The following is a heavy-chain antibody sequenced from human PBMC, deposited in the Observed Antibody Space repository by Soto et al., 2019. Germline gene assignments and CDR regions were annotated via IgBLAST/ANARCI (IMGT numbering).Heavy chain of an antibody. CDR3: ARGSLDYYGSVSSIYYFDY. Sequence: QVQLVQSGAEVRKPGSSVRVSCKASGGSFNRHTISWVRQAPGQGLEWMGGIIPIFGTANHAQKFQGRVTIIADESTSTVYMELSSLRSDDTAIYYCARGSLDYYGSVSSIYYFDYWGQGALVTVSS. V-gene: IGHV1-69*01. CDR2: IIPIFGTA. J-gene: IGHJ4*02. D-gene: IGHD3-10*01. CDR1: GGSFNRHT.